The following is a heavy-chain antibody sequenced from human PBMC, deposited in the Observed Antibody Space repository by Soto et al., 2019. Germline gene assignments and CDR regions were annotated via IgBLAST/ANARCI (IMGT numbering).Heavy chain of an antibody. Sequence: QVQLVQSGAEVKKPGASVKVSCKASGYTFNNYGISWVRQAPGQGLEWMGWIGPYNGNTDHAQNFQGRVTMTTDTSTNTADMELSSLRSDDTALYYCARCYCSVGSCYTCWHFDLCGRGTLVTVSS. CDR2: IGPYNGNT. D-gene: IGHD2-15*01. V-gene: IGHV1-18*01. CDR3: ARCYCSVGSCYTCWHFDL. J-gene: IGHJ2*01. CDR1: GYTFNNYG.